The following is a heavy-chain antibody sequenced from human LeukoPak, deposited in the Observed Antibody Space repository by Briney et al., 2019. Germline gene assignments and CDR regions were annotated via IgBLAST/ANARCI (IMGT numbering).Heavy chain of an antibody. Sequence: SGPTLIHPTEPLTLTCTVSGFSLSTARMGVSWIRQPPGKALEWLAHIFLTDEKSYSTSLKSRLTISKDTSKSQVVLTMTNMDPVDTATYYCARIKNGYGDFFPFDYWGQGTLVTVSS. CDR1: GFSLSTARMG. J-gene: IGHJ4*02. V-gene: IGHV2-26*01. CDR2: IFLTDEK. D-gene: IGHD4-17*01. CDR3: ARIKNGYGDFFPFDY.